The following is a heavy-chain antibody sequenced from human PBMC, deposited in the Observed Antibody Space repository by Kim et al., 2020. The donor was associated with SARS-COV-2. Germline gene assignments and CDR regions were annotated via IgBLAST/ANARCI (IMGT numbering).Heavy chain of an antibody. Sequence: SETLSLTCTVSGGSISSSSYYWGWIRQPPGKGLEWIGSIYYSGSTYYNPSLKSRVTISVDTSKNQFSLKLSSVTAADTAVYYCARPPALGWELLGGNWYFDLWGRGTLVTVSS. V-gene: IGHV4-39*01. CDR1: GGSISSSSYY. CDR2: IYYSGST. J-gene: IGHJ2*01. CDR3: ARPPALGWELLGGNWYFDL. D-gene: IGHD1-26*01.